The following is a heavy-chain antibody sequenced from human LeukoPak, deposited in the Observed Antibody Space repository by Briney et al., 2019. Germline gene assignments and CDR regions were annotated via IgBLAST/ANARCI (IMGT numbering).Heavy chain of an antibody. D-gene: IGHD1-1*01. CDR1: GYTFTGYY. J-gene: IGHJ4*02. CDR3: ARVHLSSYNPLRFDY. CDR2: INPNSGGT. V-gene: IGHV1-2*06. Sequence: ASVKVSCKASGYTFTGYYMHWVRQAPGQGLEWMGRINPNSGGTNYAQKFQGRVTINRDTSISTAYMELSRLRSDDTAVYYCARVHLSSYNPLRFDYWGQGTLVTVSS.